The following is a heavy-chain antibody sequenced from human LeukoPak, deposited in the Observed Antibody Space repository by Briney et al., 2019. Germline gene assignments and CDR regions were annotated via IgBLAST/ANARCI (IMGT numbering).Heavy chain of an antibody. V-gene: IGHV2-5*02. J-gene: IGHJ4*02. CDR2: IYRDDYK. CDR3: AHRDPRIAAAGMVY. Sequence: SGPTLVKPTQTLTLTCTFSGFSLSTSGVGVGWIRQPPGKALEWLALIYRDDYKRYSPSLKSRLTITKDTSKNQVVLTMTNMDPVDTATYYCAHRDPRIAAAGMVYWGQGTLVTVSS. D-gene: IGHD6-13*01. CDR1: GFSLSTSGVG.